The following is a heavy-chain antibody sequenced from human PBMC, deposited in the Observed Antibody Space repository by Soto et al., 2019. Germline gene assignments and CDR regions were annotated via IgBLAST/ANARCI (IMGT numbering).Heavy chain of an antibody. Sequence: QVQLVESGGGVVQPGKSLRLTCATSGFTFSSYAIHWVRQARGKGLEWVAVISSDGSNQYYADSVKGRFTISRDNSRKTLYLQMNSLKLEDTAVYYCAGTTVTTVGYFDYWGQGTLVTVSS. CDR3: AGTTVTTVGYFDY. CDR2: ISSDGSNQ. D-gene: IGHD4-17*01. CDR1: GFTFSSYA. J-gene: IGHJ4*02. V-gene: IGHV3-30*03.